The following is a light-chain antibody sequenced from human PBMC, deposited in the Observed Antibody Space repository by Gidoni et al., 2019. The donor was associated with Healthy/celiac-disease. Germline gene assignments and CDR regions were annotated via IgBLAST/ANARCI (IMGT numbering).Light chain of an antibody. J-gene: IGKJ3*01. CDR1: PSLLHSNGYNY. V-gene: IGKV2-28*01. CDR3: MQALQTSFT. Sequence: DIVMTQSPLSLPVTPGEPASISCRSSPSLLHSNGYNYLDWYLQKTGQSPQLLIYLGSNRASGVPDRFSGSGSGTDFTLKISRVEAEDVGVYYCMQALQTSFTFGPGTKVDIK. CDR2: LGS.